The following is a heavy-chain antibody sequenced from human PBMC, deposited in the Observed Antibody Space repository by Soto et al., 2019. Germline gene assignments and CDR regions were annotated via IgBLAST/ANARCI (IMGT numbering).Heavy chain of an antibody. CDR1: GFSLSTSGVG. CDR3: AHRHKYGDDPYYFDY. Sequence: QITLKESGPTLVKPTQTLTLTCTFSGFSLSTSGVGVGWIRQPPGKALEWLALIYWDDDKRYSPSLKSRLTIXXDXSXXQVVLTMTNMDPVDTATYYCAHRHKYGDDPYYFDYWGQGTLVTVSS. V-gene: IGHV2-5*02. J-gene: IGHJ4*02. D-gene: IGHD4-17*01. CDR2: IYWDDDK.